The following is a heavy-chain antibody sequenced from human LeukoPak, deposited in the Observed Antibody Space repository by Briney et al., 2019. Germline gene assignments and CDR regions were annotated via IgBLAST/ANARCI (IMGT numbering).Heavy chain of an antibody. CDR2: TYYSGIT. V-gene: IGHV4-39*01. CDR1: GGSTSSSSNY. J-gene: IGHJ3*02. Sequence: PSETLSLTCTVSGGSTSSSSNYWGWIRQPPGKGLEWIGSTYYSGITYNNPSLKSRVTISVDTSKNQFSLKLSSVTAADTAVYYCARLRSLCDAFDIWGRGTMVTVSS. CDR3: ARLRSLCDAFDI.